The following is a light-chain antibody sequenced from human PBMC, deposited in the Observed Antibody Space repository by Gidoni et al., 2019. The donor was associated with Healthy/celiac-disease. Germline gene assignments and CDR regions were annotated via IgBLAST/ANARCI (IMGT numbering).Light chain of an antibody. CDR2: AAS. Sequence: DIQMTQSPSSLSASVGDRVTITCRASQSISSYLNWYQQKPGKAPKLLIYAASSLQSGVPSRFSGSGSGTDFTLTISSLQPDAFATYYCQQSYSTPYTFGQGTKLEI. J-gene: IGKJ2*01. CDR1: QSISSY. V-gene: IGKV1-39*01. CDR3: QQSYSTPYT.